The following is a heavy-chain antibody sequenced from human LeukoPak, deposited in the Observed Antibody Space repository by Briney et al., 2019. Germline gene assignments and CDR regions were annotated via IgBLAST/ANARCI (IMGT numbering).Heavy chain of an antibody. CDR3: ARVLYYYDSSGYYGSRGSGEIDY. Sequence: PSETLSLTCTVSGYSISSGYYWGWIRQPPGKGLEWIGSIYHSGGTYYNPSLKSRVTISVDTSKNQFSLKLSSVTAADTAVYYCARVLYYYDSSGYYGSRGSGEIDYWGQGTLVTVSS. CDR1: GYSISSGYY. J-gene: IGHJ4*02. D-gene: IGHD3-22*01. CDR2: IYHSGGT. V-gene: IGHV4-38-2*02.